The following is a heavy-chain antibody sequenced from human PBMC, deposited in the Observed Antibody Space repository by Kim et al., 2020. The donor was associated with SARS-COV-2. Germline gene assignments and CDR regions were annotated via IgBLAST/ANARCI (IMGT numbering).Heavy chain of an antibody. CDR3: AKDTTSSAAYYHMDV. CDR2: ISWNSGSI. D-gene: IGHD3-22*01. CDR1: GFTFDDYA. Sequence: GGSLRLSCAASGFTFDDYAMHWVRQAPGKGLEWVSGISWNSGSIGYADSVKGRFTISRDNTKNSLYLQMNSLRPEDTALYYCAKDTTSSAAYYHMDVWGQGNTVTVSS. V-gene: IGHV3-9*01. J-gene: IGHJ6*02.